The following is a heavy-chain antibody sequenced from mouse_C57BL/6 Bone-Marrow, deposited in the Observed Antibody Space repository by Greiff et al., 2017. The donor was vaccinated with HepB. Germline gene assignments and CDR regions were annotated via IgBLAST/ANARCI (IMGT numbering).Heavy chain of an antibody. CDR1: GFTFSDFY. V-gene: IGHV7-1*01. CDR2: SRNKANDYTT. J-gene: IGHJ4*01. CDR3: ARDALAYYSNLYAMDY. Sequence: EVKLVESGGGLVQSGRSLRLSCATSGFTFSDFYMEWVRQAPGKGLEWIAASRNKANDYTTEYSASVKGRFIVSRDTSQSILYLQMNALRAEDTAIYYCARDALAYYSNLYAMDYWGQGTSVTVSS. D-gene: IGHD2-5*01.